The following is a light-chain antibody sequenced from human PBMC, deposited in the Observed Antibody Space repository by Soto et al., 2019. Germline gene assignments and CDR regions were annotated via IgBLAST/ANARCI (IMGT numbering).Light chain of an antibody. J-gene: IGKJ1*01. CDR3: QQYGNSPPWK. CDR2: GAS. V-gene: IGKV3-20*01. CDR1: QTVSSNY. Sequence: EIVLTQSPSTLSLSPGERATLSCLASQTVSSNYLAWYQQKPGQAPRLLIYGASSRVTGIPDRFSGSGSGTDFTLTISRLEPEDFAVYVCQQYGNSPPWKVGQGTKVEIK.